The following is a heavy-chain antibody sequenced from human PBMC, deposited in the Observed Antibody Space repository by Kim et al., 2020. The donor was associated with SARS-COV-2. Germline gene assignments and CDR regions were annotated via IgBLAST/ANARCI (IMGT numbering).Heavy chain of an antibody. CDR2: ISGTGGST. D-gene: IGHD3-3*02. J-gene: IGHJ4*02. CDR1: GFTFTGYA. V-gene: IGHV3-23*01. Sequence: GGSLRLSCAVSGFTFTGYAMSWVRQAPGKGLEWVSAISGTGGSTYYADSVKGRFTISRDNSKATLTLQMNSLRVEDTAVYYCAKIPLAVSTTWVHRPPPPLDYWGQGTLVTVSS. CDR3: AKIPLAVSTTWVHRPPPPLDY.